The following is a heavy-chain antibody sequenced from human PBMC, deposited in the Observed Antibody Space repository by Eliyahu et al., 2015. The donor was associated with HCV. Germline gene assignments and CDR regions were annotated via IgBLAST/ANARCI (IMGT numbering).Heavy chain of an antibody. V-gene: IGHV3-30*18. CDR2: ISDDAKKK. Sequence: QVQLVESGGGVARPGRAXXXSCAAXGFPFXSYAXPWVRQAPGKGLEWVAFISDDAKKKDYADSVKGRFTISRDNSKNTVLLQIHSLKTEDTAAYYCAKVRWGTRSLGRGYYGMDVWGQGTTVIVSS. CDR1: GFPFXSYA. J-gene: IGHJ6*02. D-gene: IGHD2-2*01. CDR3: AKVRWGTRSLGRGYYGMDV.